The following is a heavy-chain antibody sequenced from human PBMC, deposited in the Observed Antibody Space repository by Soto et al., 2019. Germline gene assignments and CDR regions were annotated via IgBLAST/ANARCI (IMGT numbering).Heavy chain of an antibody. CDR1: GGSFSGYY. Sequence: TSETLSLTCAVYGGSFSGYYWSWIRQPPGKGLEWIGEINHRGSTNYNPSLKSRVTISVDTSKNQFSLKLSSVTAADTAVYYCARDDSSGYYRNWFDPWGQGTLVTVSS. D-gene: IGHD3-22*01. CDR2: INHRGST. CDR3: ARDDSSGYYRNWFDP. J-gene: IGHJ5*02. V-gene: IGHV4-34*01.